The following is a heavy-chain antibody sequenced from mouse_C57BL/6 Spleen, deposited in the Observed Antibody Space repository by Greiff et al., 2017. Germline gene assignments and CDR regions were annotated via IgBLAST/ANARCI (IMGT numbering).Heavy chain of an antibody. CDR1: GYTFTSYW. CDR3: ARSGYDYDEGAWFAY. J-gene: IGHJ3*01. CDR2: IDPSDSYT. D-gene: IGHD2-4*01. Sequence: VQLQQPGAELVRPGTSVKLSCKASGYTFTSYWMHWVKQRPGQGLEWIGVIDPSDSYTNYNQKFKGKATLTVDTSSSTAYMQLSSLTSEDSAVYYCARSGYDYDEGAWFAYWGQGTLVTVSA. V-gene: IGHV1-59*01.